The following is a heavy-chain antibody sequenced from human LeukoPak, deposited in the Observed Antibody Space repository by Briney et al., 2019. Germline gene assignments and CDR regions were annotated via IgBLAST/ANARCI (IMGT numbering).Heavy chain of an antibody. J-gene: IGHJ4*02. CDR2: TYTGGNS. V-gene: IGHV3-53*01. Sequence: GGSLRLSCEASGFTVSSTHMVWVRQAPGKGLEWVSVTYTGGNSYYAGSVQGRFIISRDISKNTLYLQMNNLRAEDSALYYCARGDKSRVIPGNWGQGTLVTVSS. CDR3: ARGDKSRVIPGN. CDR1: GFTVSSTH. D-gene: IGHD3-10*01.